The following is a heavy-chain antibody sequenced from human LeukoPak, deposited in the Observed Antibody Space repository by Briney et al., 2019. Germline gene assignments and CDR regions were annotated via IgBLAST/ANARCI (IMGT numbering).Heavy chain of an antibody. Sequence: PSETLSLTCTVSGGSISSYYWSWIRQPPGKGLEWIGYIYYSGSTNYNPSLKSRVTISVDTSKNQFSLKLSSVTAADTAVYYCARERSGYNYAFDIWGQGTMVTVSS. CDR3: ARERSGYNYAFDI. J-gene: IGHJ3*02. V-gene: IGHV4-59*01. D-gene: IGHD1-1*01. CDR1: GGSISSYY. CDR2: IYYSGST.